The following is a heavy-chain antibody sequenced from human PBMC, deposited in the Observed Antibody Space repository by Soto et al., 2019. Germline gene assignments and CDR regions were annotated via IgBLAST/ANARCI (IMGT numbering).Heavy chain of an antibody. CDR3: ARDLSWGSNWYYYMDV. CDR2: ISSSSSVI. V-gene: IGHV3-48*01. Sequence: EVQLVESGGGLVQPGGSLRLSCATSGFILSDCAMTWARQAPGEGLEWVSYISSSSSVIDYADSVKGRFTVSRDNARNSLYLQMNSLRADDTAVYYCARDLSWGSNWYYYMDVWGKGTTVTVSS. D-gene: IGHD7-27*01. CDR1: GFILSDCA. J-gene: IGHJ6*03.